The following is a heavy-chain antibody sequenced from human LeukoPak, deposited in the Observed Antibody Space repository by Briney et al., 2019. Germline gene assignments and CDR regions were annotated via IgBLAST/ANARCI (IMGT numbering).Heavy chain of an antibody. D-gene: IGHD1-1*01. Sequence: ASAKVSCKASGYTFTSYDINWVRQATGQGLEWMGWMNPNSGNTGYAQKFQGRVTMTRNTSISTAYMELSSLRSEDTAVYYCAREEMATTVYDYWGQGTLVTASS. CDR2: MNPNSGNT. J-gene: IGHJ4*02. CDR3: AREEMATTVYDY. CDR1: GYTFTSYD. V-gene: IGHV1-8*01.